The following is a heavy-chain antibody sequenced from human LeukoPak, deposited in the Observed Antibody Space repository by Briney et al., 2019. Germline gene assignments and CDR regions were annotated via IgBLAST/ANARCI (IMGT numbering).Heavy chain of an antibody. J-gene: IGHJ6*02. D-gene: IGHD3-10*01. CDR3: AKCRGGNYYYGMDV. V-gene: IGHV3-48*03. Sequence: GGSLRLSCAASGFIFSSYQMNWVRQAPGKGLEWLAFISSSSTIIYYADSAKGRFTISRDNAKNSLYLQMNSLRAEDTAVYYCAKCRGGNYYYGMDVWGQGTTVTVSS. CDR1: GFIFSSYQ. CDR2: ISSSSTII.